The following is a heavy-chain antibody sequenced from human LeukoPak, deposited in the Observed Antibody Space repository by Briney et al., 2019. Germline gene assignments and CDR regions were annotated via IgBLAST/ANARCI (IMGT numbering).Heavy chain of an antibody. J-gene: IGHJ5*01. CDR2: IYHSGST. CDR3: ARGKSSGWYWNWFDS. Sequence: SGTLSLTCAVSRXSISRNYWGSGVRQPPGKGLEGIGEIYHSGSTDFDPSLRSRVTMSVDTSNKEFSLKLSSVTAADTAVYYCARGKSSGWYWNWFDSWGQGTLVTVSA. D-gene: IGHD6-19*01. CDR1: RXSISRNYW. V-gene: IGHV4-4*02.